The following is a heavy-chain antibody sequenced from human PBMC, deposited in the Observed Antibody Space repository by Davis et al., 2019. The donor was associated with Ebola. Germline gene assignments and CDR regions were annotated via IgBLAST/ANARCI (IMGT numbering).Heavy chain of an antibody. J-gene: IGHJ4*02. V-gene: IGHV3-30*18. CDR1: GFTFSSYG. Sequence: GESLKISCAASGFTFSSYGMHWVRQAPGKGLEWVAVISYDGSNKYYADSVKGRFTISRDNSKNTLYLQMNSLRVEDTAVYYCAKDRGGIVARTGVWFYWGQGTLVTVSS. CDR2: ISYDGSNK. CDR3: AKDRGGIVARTGVWFY. D-gene: IGHD6-6*01.